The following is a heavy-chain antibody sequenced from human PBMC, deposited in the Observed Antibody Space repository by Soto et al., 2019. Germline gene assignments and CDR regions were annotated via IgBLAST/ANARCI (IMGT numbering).Heavy chain of an antibody. CDR3: ARRKIAAAVDNWFDP. J-gene: IGHJ5*02. CDR1: GYSFINYG. V-gene: IGHV5-10-1*01. CDR2: IDPSDSYT. D-gene: IGHD6-13*01. Sequence: AGEPMKNCWKGAGYSFINYGISWVRKITGKGLEWMGRIDPSDSYTNYSPSFQGHVTISADKSISTAYLQWSSLKASDTAMYYCARRKIAAAVDNWFDPWGQGTLVTVYS.